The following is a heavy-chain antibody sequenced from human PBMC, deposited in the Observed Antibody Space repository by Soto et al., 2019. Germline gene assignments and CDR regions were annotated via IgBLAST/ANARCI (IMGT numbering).Heavy chain of an antibody. CDR1: GGPISSSNW. J-gene: IGHJ6*02. D-gene: IGHD2-15*01. CDR3: ARDPLEPCSGGSCRGYYYYGMDV. V-gene: IGHV4-4*02. Sequence: SETLSLTCAVSGGPISSSNWWSWVRQPPGKGLEWIGEIYHSGSTNYNPSLKSRVTISVDKSKNQFSLKLSSVTAADTAVYYCARDPLEPCSGGSCRGYYYYGMDVWGQGTTVTVS. CDR2: IYHSGST.